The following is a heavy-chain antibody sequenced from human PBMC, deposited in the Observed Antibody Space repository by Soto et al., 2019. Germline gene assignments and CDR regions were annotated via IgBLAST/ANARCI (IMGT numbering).Heavy chain of an antibody. Sequence: EVQLVESGGGLVQPGGSLRLSCAASGFTFSTYWMHWIRQVPVKCLEWVSRINSDASHTYSADSVKGRFTISRDNAKNTLHLEMNGLRAGDTAVYYCVRDGHCITTSCYGTWFDPWGQRTLVPVPS. J-gene: IGHJ5*02. CDR2: INSDASHT. CDR1: GFTFSTYW. D-gene: IGHD2-2*01. V-gene: IGHV3-74*01. CDR3: VRDGHCITTSCYGTWFDP.